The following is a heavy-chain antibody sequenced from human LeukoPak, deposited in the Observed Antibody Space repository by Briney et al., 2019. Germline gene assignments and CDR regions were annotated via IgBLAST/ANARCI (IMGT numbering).Heavy chain of an antibody. CDR2: INDRGST. J-gene: IGHJ4*02. CDR1: GDSVRSYY. V-gene: IGHV4-59*02. Sequence: SETLSLTCTVSGDSVRSYYWSWIRQPPGQGLEWLGHINDRGSTNYNPSLQGRVTISIDTSKNQFSLNLRSVTAADTAVYYCARDPWDNNWYNFDSWGQGTLVTVSS. D-gene: IGHD1-1*01. CDR3: ARDPWDNNWYNFDS.